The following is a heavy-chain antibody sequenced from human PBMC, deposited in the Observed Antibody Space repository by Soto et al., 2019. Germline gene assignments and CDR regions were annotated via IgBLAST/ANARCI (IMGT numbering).Heavy chain of an antibody. J-gene: IGHJ4*02. CDR2: GSYSGTT. V-gene: IGHV4-61*01. Sequence: QVQLQESGPGLVKPSETLSLTCTVSGVSVSSGSFYWDWIRQPPGKGLEWIGFGSYSGTTNYKPSPKSRVTISVDTSRSQISLKVSSLTAADTAVYYCARGATVTQYDYWGQGTLVTVSS. CDR3: ARGATVTQYDY. CDR1: GVSVSSGSFY. D-gene: IGHD4-17*01.